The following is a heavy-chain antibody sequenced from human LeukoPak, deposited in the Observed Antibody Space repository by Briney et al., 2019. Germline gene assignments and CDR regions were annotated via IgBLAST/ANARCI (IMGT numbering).Heavy chain of an antibody. CDR3: AGDLGAYSGSYPDAFDI. J-gene: IGHJ3*02. D-gene: IGHD1-26*01. CDR2: IYSGGST. Sequence: GGSLRLSCAASGFTVSSNYMSWVRQAPGKGLEWVSVIYSGGSTYYADSAKSRFTTSTHNNKNTPYLQINSLLTDDTAVDYCAGDLGAYSGSYPDAFDIWGQGTMVTVSS. V-gene: IGHV3-53*04. CDR1: GFTVSSNY.